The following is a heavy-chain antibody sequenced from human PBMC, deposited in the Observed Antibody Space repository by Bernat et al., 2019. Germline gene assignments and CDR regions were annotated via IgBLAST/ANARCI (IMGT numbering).Heavy chain of an antibody. CDR3: AKGGLGGGYSKRNAFDI. V-gene: IGHV3-23*01. J-gene: IGHJ3*02. Sequence: EVQLLESGGGLVQPGGSLRLSCAASGFTFSSYAMSWVRQAPGKGLEWVSAISGSGGSTYYADSVKGRFTISRDNSKNTLYLQMNSRRDEDTAVYYCAKGGLGGGYSKRNAFDIWGQGTMVTVSS. CDR2: ISGSGGST. CDR1: GFTFSSYA. D-gene: IGHD1-26*01.